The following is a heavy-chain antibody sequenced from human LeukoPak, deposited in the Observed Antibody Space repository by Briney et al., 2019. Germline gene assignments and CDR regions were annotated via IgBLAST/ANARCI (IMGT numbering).Heavy chain of an antibody. CDR1: GGSITNYY. CDR2: IYSSGTT. Sequence: PSDTLSLTCTVSGGSITNYYWNWIRQPPGKGLEWIGFIYSSGTTNYNPSLKSRLTISVDTSKNQFSLKLSSVTAADTAVYYCARVSQRGYSYGYYPGCDYWGQGTLVAVSS. J-gene: IGHJ4*02. CDR3: ARVSQRGYSYGYYPGCDY. D-gene: IGHD5-18*01. V-gene: IGHV4-59*12.